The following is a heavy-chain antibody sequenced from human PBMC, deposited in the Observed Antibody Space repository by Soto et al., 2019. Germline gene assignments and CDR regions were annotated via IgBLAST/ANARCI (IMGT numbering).Heavy chain of an antibody. CDR1: DFNFRSHA. Sequence: VRPLRLPYAASDFNFRSHAMRRVLKAQGKGLEWVSAISGSGGSTYYADSVKGRFTISRDNSKNTLYLQMNSLRAEDTAVYYCAKILTPYYYASRSFGPSGEATLVTVYS. J-gene: IGHJ5*02. V-gene: IGHV3-23*01. D-gene: IGHD3-10*01. CDR2: ISGSGGST. CDR3: AKILTPYYYASRSFGP.